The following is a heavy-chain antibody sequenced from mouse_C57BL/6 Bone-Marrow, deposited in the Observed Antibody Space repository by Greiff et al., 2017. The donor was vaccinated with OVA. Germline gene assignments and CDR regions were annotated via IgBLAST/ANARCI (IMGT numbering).Heavy chain of an antibody. CDR2: IYPGSGST. J-gene: IGHJ2*01. Sequence: QVQLQQPGAELVKPGASVKMSCKASGYTFTSYWITWVKQRPGQGLEWIGDIYPGSGSTNYNEKFKSKATLTVDTSSSSAYMQLSSLTSEDSAVYYCARSFITTVVGYWGQGTTLTVSS. D-gene: IGHD1-1*01. CDR3: ARSFITTVVGY. CDR1: GYTFTSYW. V-gene: IGHV1-55*01.